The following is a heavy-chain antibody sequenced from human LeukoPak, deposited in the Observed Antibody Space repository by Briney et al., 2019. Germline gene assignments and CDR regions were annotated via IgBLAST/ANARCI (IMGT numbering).Heavy chain of an antibody. CDR2: INPNSGGT. D-gene: IGHD2-2*01. CDR1: GYTLTGYY. V-gene: IGHV1-2*02. CDR3: ARGRVRIVVVPAAISFGFDP. Sequence: ASVKVSCKASGYTLTGYYMHWVRQAPGQGLEWMGWINPNSGGTNYAQKFQGRVTMTRDTSISTAYMELSRLRSDDTAVYYCARGRVRIVVVPAAISFGFDPWGQGTLVTVSS. J-gene: IGHJ5*02.